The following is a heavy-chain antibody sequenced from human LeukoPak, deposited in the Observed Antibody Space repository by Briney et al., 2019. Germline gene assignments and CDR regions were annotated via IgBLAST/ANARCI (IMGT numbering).Heavy chain of an antibody. V-gene: IGHV3-23*01. CDR2: ISGSGGST. J-gene: IGHJ3*02. CDR1: GFTFSSYG. Sequence: GGSLRLSCAASGFTFSSYGMPWVRQAPGKGLEWVSAISGSGGSTYYADSVKGRFTISRDNSKNTLYLQMNSLRAEDTAVYYCAKDRLGWYASDAFDIWGQGTMVTVSS. D-gene: IGHD6-19*01. CDR3: AKDRLGWYASDAFDI.